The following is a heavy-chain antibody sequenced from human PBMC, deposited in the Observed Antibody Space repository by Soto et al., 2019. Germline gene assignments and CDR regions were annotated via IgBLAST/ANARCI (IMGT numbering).Heavy chain of an antibody. CDR2: ISGSDGKT. V-gene: IGHV3-23*01. CDR3: ARWSYLDY. J-gene: IGHJ4*02. Sequence: DVQLLESRGGLVQPGGSLRLSCAASGFSFSSYAMSWVRQAPGKGLEWVSTISGSDGKTFYADSVKGRFSISRDTSKNTLYLQMNSLRADDTAVYYCARWSYLDYWGQGTRVTVSS. D-gene: IGHD3-3*01. CDR1: GFSFSSYA.